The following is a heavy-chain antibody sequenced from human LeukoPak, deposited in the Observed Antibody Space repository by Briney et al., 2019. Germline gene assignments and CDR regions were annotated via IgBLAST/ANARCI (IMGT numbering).Heavy chain of an antibody. J-gene: IGHJ4*02. V-gene: IGHV3-9*01. CDR2: ISWNSGSI. Sequence: GRSLRLSCAASGFTFDDYAMHWVRQAPGKGLEWVSGISWNSGSIGYADSVKGRFTISRDNAKNSLYLQMNSLRAVDTALYYCAKDAGSSDDSSLFDYWGQGTLVTVSS. D-gene: IGHD3-22*01. CDR1: GFTFDDYA. CDR3: AKDAGSSDDSSLFDY.